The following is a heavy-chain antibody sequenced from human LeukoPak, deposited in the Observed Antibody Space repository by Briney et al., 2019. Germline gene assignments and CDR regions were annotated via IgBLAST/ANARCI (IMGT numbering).Heavy chain of an antibody. D-gene: IGHD4-23*01. CDR1: GFTFSTYS. V-gene: IGHV3-48*01. Sequence: PGGSLRLSCAASGFTFSTYSMNWVRQAPGKGLEWVSYISSGSGTIYYADSVKGRFTISRDNSKNMLYLQMNSLRAEDTAVYYCARDYGGDAGLDSWGQGTLVTVSS. J-gene: IGHJ4*02. CDR3: ARDYGGDAGLDS. CDR2: ISSGSGTI.